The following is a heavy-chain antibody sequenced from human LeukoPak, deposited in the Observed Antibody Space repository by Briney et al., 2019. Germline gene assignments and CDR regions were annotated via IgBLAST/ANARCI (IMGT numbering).Heavy chain of an antibody. CDR2: ISWDGGYS. Sequence: PGGSLRLSCAVSGFNFDDYGMHWVRQAPGKGLEWVSLISWDGGYSYYADSVKGRFTISRDNSKNSVYLQMNSLRAEDTALYYCVCGPSLLRGVMVNYWGQGTLVTVSS. D-gene: IGHD3-10*01. CDR1: GFNFDDYG. J-gene: IGHJ4*02. V-gene: IGHV3-43D*03. CDR3: VCGPSLLRGVMVNY.